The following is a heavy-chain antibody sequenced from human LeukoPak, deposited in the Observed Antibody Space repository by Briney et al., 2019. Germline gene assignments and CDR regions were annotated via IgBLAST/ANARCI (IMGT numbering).Heavy chain of an antibody. V-gene: IGHV4-39*07. CDR3: ARVGCSGGSCYRLRYYMDV. Sequence: SETLSLTCTVSGGSISSSSYYWGWIRQPPGKGLEWIGSIYYSGSTYYNPSLKSRVTISVDTSKNQFSVNLSSVTAADTAVYYCARVGCSGGSCYRLRYYMDVWGKGTTVTISS. J-gene: IGHJ6*03. D-gene: IGHD2-15*01. CDR2: IYYSGST. CDR1: GGSISSSSYY.